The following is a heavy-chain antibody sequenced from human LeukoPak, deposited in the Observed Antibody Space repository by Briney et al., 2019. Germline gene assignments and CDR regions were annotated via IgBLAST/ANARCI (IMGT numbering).Heavy chain of an antibody. CDR2: INHSGGT. D-gene: IGHD3-10*01. J-gene: IGHJ6*03. V-gene: IGHV4-34*01. CDR1: GGSFSGYY. CDR3: ARGLITMVRGAPSYMDV. Sequence: SETLSLTCAVYGGSFSGYYWSWIRQPPGKGLEWIGEINHSGGTNYNPSLKSRVTISVDTSKNQFSLKLSSVTAADTVVYYCARGLITMVRGAPSYMDVWGKGTTVTVSS.